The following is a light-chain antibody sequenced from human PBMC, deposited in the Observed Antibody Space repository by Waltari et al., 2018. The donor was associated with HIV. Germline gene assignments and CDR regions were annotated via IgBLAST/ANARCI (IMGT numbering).Light chain of an antibody. CDR3: AAWDDSLNGVV. CDR1: SSNIGSNA. Sequence: SVLTQPPSASGTPGQRVTISCSGSSSNIGSNAVNWSQQFPGTSPKLLIYSTNPRPSGVPDRFSASRSATSASLAISGLQSEDEADYYCAAWDDSLNGVVFGGGTKLTVL. CDR2: STN. J-gene: IGLJ3*02. V-gene: IGLV1-44*01.